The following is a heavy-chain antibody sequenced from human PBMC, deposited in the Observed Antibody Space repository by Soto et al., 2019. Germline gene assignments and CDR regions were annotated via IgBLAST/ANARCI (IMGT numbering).Heavy chain of an antibody. CDR2: VWYDGRNK. CDR1: GFTFSTNG. Sequence: QVQLVESGGGVVQPGRSLRLSCAASGFTFSTNGMHWVRQAPGKGLEWVALVWYDGRNKDYADSVKGRFTISRDNSKNARYRQMDSLRDEDSAVYYCVRAAGYSGNDYVYYYGMDVWGQGTTVTVSS. CDR3: VRAAGYSGNDYVYYYGMDV. D-gene: IGHD5-12*01. J-gene: IGHJ6*02. V-gene: IGHV3-33*01.